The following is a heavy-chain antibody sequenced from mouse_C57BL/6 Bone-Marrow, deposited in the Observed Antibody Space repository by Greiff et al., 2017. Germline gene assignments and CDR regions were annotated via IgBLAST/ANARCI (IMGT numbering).Heavy chain of an antibody. D-gene: IGHD1-1*01. V-gene: IGHV14-4*01. CDR1: GFNIKDDY. CDR2: IDPENGDT. CDR3: TTILPPFDY. J-gene: IGHJ2*01. Sequence: VQLQQSGAELVRPGASVKLSCTASGFNIKDDYMHWVKQRPEQGLEWIGWIDPENGDTEYASKSQGKATITADTSSNTAYLQLSSLTSEDTAVYYCTTILPPFDYWGQGTTLTVSS.